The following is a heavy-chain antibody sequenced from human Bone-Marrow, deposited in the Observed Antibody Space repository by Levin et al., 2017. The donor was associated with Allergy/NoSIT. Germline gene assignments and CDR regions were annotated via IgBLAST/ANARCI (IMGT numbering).Heavy chain of an antibody. V-gene: IGHV3-23*01. Sequence: GGSLRLSCAASGFIFSNYAMTWVRQAPGKGLEWVSTLSGSGDSTYYADSLKGRFTISRDNSKNTLYLQMNSLRAEDTAVYYCAKSGVQYIRSPGGFDNWGQGTLVTVSS. J-gene: IGHJ4*02. CDR1: GFIFSNYA. CDR2: LSGSGDST. D-gene: IGHD1-1*01. CDR3: AKSGVQYIRSPGGFDN.